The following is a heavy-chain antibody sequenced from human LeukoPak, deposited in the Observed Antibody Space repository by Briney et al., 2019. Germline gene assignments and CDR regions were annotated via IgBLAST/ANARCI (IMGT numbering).Heavy chain of an antibody. J-gene: IGHJ4*02. CDR3: ARFNLKVYGSGSYFDY. D-gene: IGHD3-10*01. V-gene: IGHV4-59*08. CDR1: GGSNSSYY. Sequence: SETLSLTCTVSGGSNSSYYWSWIRQPPGKGLEWIGYIYYSGSTNYNPSLKSRVTISVDTSKNQFSLKLSSVTAADTAVYYCARFNLKVYGSGSYFDYWGQGTLVTVSS. CDR2: IYYSGST.